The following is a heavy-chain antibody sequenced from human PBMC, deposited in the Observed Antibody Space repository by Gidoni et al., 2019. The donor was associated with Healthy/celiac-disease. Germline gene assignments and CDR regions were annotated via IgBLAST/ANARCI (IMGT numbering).Heavy chain of an antibody. D-gene: IGHD3-16*02. Sequence: QVQLQQWGAGLLKPSETLSLTCAVYGGSFSGYYWSWIRQTPGKGLEWIGEINHSGSTNYNPSLKSRVTISVDTSKNQFSLKLSSVTAADTAVYYCARMSIMITFGGVIAYNWFDPWGQGTLVTVSS. CDR2: INHSGST. V-gene: IGHV4-34*01. J-gene: IGHJ5*02. CDR3: ARMSIMITFGGVIAYNWFDP. CDR1: GGSFSGYY.